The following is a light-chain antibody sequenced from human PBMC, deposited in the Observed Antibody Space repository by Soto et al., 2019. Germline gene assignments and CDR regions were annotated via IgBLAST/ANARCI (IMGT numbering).Light chain of an antibody. V-gene: IGLV1-40*01. CDR3: QSYDSTLSARYV. CDR2: GNS. CDR1: SSNIGANYD. Sequence: QSALTQPPSVSGAPGQRVTISCTGSSSNIGANYDVHWYQQRPGTAPKLLIFGNSNRPSGVPDRFSGSKSGTSASLAITGLQAEDEGDYYCQSYDSTLSARYVFGTGTKLTVL. J-gene: IGLJ1*01.